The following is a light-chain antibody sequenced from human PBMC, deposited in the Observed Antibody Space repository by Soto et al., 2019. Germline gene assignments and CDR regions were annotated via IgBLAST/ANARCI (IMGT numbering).Light chain of an antibody. J-gene: IGKJ1*01. Sequence: DIQMTQSPSTLSASVGHTVTITCRASQSINSWLAWYQQKPGRAPNLLIYKSSNLDSGVPSRFSGSVSETDFTLTISSLQPDDFATYYCQQYDTYPRTFGQGTKVEFK. CDR1: QSINSW. CDR2: KSS. CDR3: QQYDTYPRT. V-gene: IGKV1-5*03.